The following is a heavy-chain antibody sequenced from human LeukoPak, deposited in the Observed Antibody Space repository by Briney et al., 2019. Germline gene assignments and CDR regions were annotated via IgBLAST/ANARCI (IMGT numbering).Heavy chain of an antibody. J-gene: IGHJ4*02. CDR2: ISGSGDST. D-gene: IGHD4-23*01. V-gene: IGHV3-23*01. CDR1: GFTFRTYA. CDR3: ARKYYGGNSGGLDY. Sequence: GGSLRLSCAASGFTFRTYAMSWVRQTPGKGLEWVSAISGSGDSTYYADSVKGRFTFSRDNSKNTLYLQMNSLRAEDTAVYYCARKYYGGNSGGLDYWGQGTLVTVSS.